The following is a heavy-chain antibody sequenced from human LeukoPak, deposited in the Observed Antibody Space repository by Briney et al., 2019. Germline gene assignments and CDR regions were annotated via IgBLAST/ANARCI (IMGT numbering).Heavy chain of an antibody. CDR1: GFTFSSYG. CDR3: VQFELDY. CDR2: INPNTGGT. D-gene: IGHD1-7*01. J-gene: IGHJ4*02. Sequence: SGGSLRLSCAASGFTFSSYGMHWVRQAPGQGLEWMGWINPNTGGTNYAQKFQGRVTMTRDTSISTAYMDLSRLRSDDTAVYYCVQFELDYWGQGTLVTVSS. V-gene: IGHV1-2*02.